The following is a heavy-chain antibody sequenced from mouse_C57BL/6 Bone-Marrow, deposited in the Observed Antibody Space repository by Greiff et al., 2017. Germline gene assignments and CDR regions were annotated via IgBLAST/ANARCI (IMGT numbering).Heavy chain of an antibody. D-gene: IGHD1-1*01. CDR1: GFTFSSYG. J-gene: IGHJ4*01. V-gene: IGHV5-6*01. Sequence: DVHLVESGGDLVKPGGSLKLSCAASGFTFSSYGMSWVRQTPGKRLEWVATISSGGSYTYYPDSVKGRFTISRANAKNTLYLQMNSLKSEDTAMYYCASRSVVARYYAMVCGGRGTAVTVSS. CDR2: ISSGGSYT. CDR3: ASRSVVARYYAMVC.